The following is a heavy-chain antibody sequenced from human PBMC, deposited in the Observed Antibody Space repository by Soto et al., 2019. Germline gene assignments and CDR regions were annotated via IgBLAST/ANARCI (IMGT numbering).Heavy chain of an antibody. Sequence: EVQLVGSGGGLVQPGRSLRLSCAASGFTFDDYAMHWVRRVPGKGLEWVSSISWNSNIIGYADSVKGCFTISRDNAKNSMYLQMNSLRPEDTALYYCAKGGPDGFCSGGRCYFDYWGQGTLVTVSS. J-gene: IGHJ4*02. CDR1: GFTFDDYA. D-gene: IGHD2-15*01. V-gene: IGHV3-9*01. CDR3: AKGGPDGFCSGGRCYFDY. CDR2: ISWNSNII.